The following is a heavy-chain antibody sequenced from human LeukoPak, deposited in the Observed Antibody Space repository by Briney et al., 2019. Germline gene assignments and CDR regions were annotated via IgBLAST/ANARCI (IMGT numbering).Heavy chain of an antibody. CDR2: IYYSGGT. J-gene: IGHJ4*02. Sequence: SETLSLTCTVSGGSISSYYWSWIRQPPGKGLEWLGYIYYSGGTNYNPSLKSRVTISVDTSKNQFSLKLSSVTAADTAVYYCARGGYYYDSSGYLDWGQGTLVTVSS. CDR1: GGSISSYY. D-gene: IGHD3-22*01. CDR3: ARGGYYYDSSGYLD. V-gene: IGHV4-59*01.